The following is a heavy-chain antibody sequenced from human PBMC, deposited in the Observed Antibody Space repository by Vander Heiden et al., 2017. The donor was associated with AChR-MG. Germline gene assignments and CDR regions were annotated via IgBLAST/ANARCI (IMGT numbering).Heavy chain of an antibody. CDR3: AKDAGELLTLDS. J-gene: IGHJ4*02. CDR2: ISYDGNNK. Sequence: QVQLVESGGGVVQPGRSLRLSCAASGFTFRSYGMHWVRQAPGKGLEWVAVISYDGNNKYQADSVKGRFTISRDNSKNTLYLRMNSLRAEDTAVYYCAKDAGELLTLDSWGQGTLVTVSS. V-gene: IGHV3-30*18. D-gene: IGHD1-26*01. CDR1: GFTFRSYG.